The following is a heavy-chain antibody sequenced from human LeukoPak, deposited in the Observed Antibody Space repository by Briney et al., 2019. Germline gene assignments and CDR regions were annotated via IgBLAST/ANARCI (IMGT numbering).Heavy chain of an antibody. D-gene: IGHD6-13*01. CDR1: GGTFSTYA. CDR2: IIPIFGTT. Sequence: GASVKVSCKASGGTFSTYAINWVRQAPGQGLEWMGRIIPIFGTTNYAQKFQGRVTITADKPTRTAYMELSSLRSEDTAVYYCATSIAADPNWFDPWGQGTLVTVSS. J-gene: IGHJ5*02. CDR3: ATSIAADPNWFDP. V-gene: IGHV1-69*06.